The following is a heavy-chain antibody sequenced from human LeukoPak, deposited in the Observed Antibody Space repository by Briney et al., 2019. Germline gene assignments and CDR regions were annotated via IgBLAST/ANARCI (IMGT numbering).Heavy chain of an antibody. Sequence: GGSLRLSCAASGFTFSSYAMSWVRQAPGKWLEWVSAISGSGGSTYYADSVKGRFTISRDNSKNTLYLQMNSLRAEDTAVYYCEKDGSVLSKHWGQGTLVTVSS. D-gene: IGHD2-15*01. CDR1: GFTFSSYA. J-gene: IGHJ4*02. CDR3: EKDGSVLSKH. CDR2: ISGSGGST. V-gene: IGHV3-23*01.